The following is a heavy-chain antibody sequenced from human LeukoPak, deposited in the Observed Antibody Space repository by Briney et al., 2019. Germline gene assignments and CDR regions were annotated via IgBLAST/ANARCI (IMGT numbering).Heavy chain of an antibody. CDR2: ILHSGST. CDR3: ARGSYPDAFDI. V-gene: IGHV4-4*02. J-gene: IGHJ3*02. CDR1: GYSISSGYW. Sequence: SETLSLTCVVSGYSISSGYWWSWVRQSPGKGLEWIGEILHSGSTNYNPSLKSRVTISLDTSNNQFSLKLTSVTAADTAMYYCARGSYPDAFDIWGQGTMVTVSS. D-gene: IGHD5-18*01.